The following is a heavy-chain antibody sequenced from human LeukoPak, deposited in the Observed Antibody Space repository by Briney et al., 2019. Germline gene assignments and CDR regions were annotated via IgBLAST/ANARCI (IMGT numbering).Heavy chain of an antibody. CDR2: IKEDGSDK. V-gene: IGHV3-7*01. Sequence: GGSLRLSCAASGFSFRSFWMSWVRQAPGKGLEWVASIKEDGSDKYYVESVKGRFTISRENARNSLYLQMNSLRAEDTAVYYCAKDNQRGGFQHWGQGTLVTVSS. CDR1: GFSFRSFW. J-gene: IGHJ1*01. D-gene: IGHD3-16*01. CDR3: AKDNQRGGFQH.